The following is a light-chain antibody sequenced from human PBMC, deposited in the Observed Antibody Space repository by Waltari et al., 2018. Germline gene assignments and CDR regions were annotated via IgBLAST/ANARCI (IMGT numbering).Light chain of an antibody. CDR1: QDINTN. J-gene: IGKJ2*01. Sequence: IVLTQSPATLSLSPGERGTLSCRASQDINTNLGWYQQKPGQAPRLLIYDASTRATGIPARFSGSGFGTDFSLTISGLEPEDIGVYYCQQRGYWPDTFGQGTKLEIK. CDR3: QQRGYWPDT. V-gene: IGKV3-11*01. CDR2: DAS.